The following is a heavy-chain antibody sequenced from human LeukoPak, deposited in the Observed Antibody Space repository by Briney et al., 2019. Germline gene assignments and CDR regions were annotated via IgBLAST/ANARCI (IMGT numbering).Heavy chain of an antibody. V-gene: IGHV1-2*06. Sequence: ASVKVSCKASGYALSGYYMHWVRQAPGQGREWMGRINPNRGGTNYLQTFQGRVTMTSNTSISTAYMELIRLTSDDTAVYYCAREGSQSGMDVWGQGTTVTVSS. CDR1: GYALSGYY. J-gene: IGHJ6*02. CDR3: AREGSQSGMDV. CDR2: INPNRGGT. D-gene: IGHD2-15*01.